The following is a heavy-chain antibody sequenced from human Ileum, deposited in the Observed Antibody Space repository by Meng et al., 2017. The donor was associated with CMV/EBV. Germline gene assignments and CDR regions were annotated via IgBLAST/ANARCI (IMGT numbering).Heavy chain of an antibody. CDR2: IKYRGRT. CDR1: ISSGDYY. D-gene: IGHD2-2*01. CDR3: ARTQDCSTTSCYTGFDP. J-gene: IGHJ5*02. V-gene: IGHV4-30-4*08. Sequence: ISSGDYYWSWIRQPPGKGLAWIGFIKYRGRTYYNPSLTSRVTISLDTSENHFSLRLSSVTAADTAVYYCARTQDCSTTSCYTGFDPWGQGTLVTVSS.